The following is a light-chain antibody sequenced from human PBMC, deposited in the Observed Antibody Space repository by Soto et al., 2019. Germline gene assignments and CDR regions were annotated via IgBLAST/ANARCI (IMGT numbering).Light chain of an antibody. CDR1: QRVTSNY. V-gene: IGKV3-20*01. Sequence: EMVLTQSPDTLSLSPGERAALSCRASQRVTSNYLAWYQKKPDQAPRLLIYGASIRANGIPGRFSGSGSGTDFSLTISRLEPEEFAVYYCQHYGSSPTFGGGTKVEI. CDR3: QHYGSSPT. J-gene: IGKJ4*01. CDR2: GAS.